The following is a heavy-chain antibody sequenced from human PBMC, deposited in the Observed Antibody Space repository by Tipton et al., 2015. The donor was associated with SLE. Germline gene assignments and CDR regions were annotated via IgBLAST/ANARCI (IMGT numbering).Heavy chain of an antibody. V-gene: IGHV7-4-1*02. D-gene: IGHD3-10*01. J-gene: IGHJ5*02. CDR1: GYVFTFYA. Sequence: QVQLVQSASELRKPGASVKVSCQASGYVFTFYAINWVRQAPGQGLEWMGWINTRTGNPSYAQGFTGRFVFSLDTSVNTAYLEINSLKADDTAMYYCARDGDGGEFLDPWGQGTLVTVSS. CDR3: ARDGDGGEFLDP. CDR2: INTRTGNP.